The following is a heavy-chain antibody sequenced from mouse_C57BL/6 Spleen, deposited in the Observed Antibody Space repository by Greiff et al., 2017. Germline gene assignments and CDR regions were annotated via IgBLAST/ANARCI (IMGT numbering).Heavy chain of an antibody. V-gene: IGHV1-69*01. J-gene: IGHJ3*01. CDR2: IDPSDSST. Sequence: QVQLQQSGAELVMPGASVKLSCKASGYTFTSYWMHWVKQRPGQGLEWIGEIDPSDSSTNYNQKFKGKSTLTVDKSSSTAYMQLSSLTSEDSAVYYCARNYGSPAWFAYWGQGTLVTVSA. CDR3: ARNYGSPAWFAY. D-gene: IGHD1-1*01. CDR1: GYTFTSYW.